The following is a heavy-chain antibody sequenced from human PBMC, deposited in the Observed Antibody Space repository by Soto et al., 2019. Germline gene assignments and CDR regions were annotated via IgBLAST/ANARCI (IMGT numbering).Heavy chain of an antibody. D-gene: IGHD4-17*01. CDR2: ISYDGSNK. V-gene: IGHV3-30*18. J-gene: IGHJ4*02. CDR3: AKHTVH. CDR1: GFTFSSYG. Sequence: QVQLVESGGGVVQPGRSLRLSCAASGFTFSSYGMHWVRQAPDKGLEWVAVISYDGSNKYYADSVKGRFTISRDNSKNTLYLQMNSLRAEDTAVYYCAKHTVHWGQGTLVTVSS.